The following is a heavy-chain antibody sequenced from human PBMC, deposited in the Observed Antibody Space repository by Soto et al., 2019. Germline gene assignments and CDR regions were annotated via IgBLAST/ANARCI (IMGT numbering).Heavy chain of an antibody. V-gene: IGHV3-33*01. CDR3: ARDDEYSGNGMDV. CDR2: SLNDGSNR. CDR1: GFTFSNYG. J-gene: IGHJ6*02. Sequence: QVQLVESGGGVVQPGRSLRLSCAASGFTFSNYGMHWVRQAPGKGLEWVAVSLNDGSNRYHADSVKDRFTMYRDNSKNMLYLQMNSLRAEDTAVYYCARDDEYSGNGMDVWGQGTTVTVS. D-gene: IGHD3-10*01.